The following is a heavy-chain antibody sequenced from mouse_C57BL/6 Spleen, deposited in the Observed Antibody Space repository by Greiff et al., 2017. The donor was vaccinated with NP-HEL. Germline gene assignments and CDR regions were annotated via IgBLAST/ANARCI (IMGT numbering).Heavy chain of an antibody. CDR2: IHPNSGST. CDR1: GYTFTSYW. D-gene: IGHD3-3*01. V-gene: IGHV1-64*01. CDR3: AREGPRDSMDY. J-gene: IGHJ4*01. Sequence: QVQLQQPGAELVKPGASVKLSCKASGYTFTSYWMHWVKQRPGQGLEWIGMIHPNSGSTNYNEKFKSKATLTVDKSSSTAYMQLSSLTSEDSAVYYCAREGPRDSMDYWGQGTSVTVSS.